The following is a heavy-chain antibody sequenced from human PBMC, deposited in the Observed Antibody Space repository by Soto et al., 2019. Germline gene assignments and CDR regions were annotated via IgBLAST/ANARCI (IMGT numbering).Heavy chain of an antibody. CDR3: ARGGRFGEYNRPFDP. Sequence: QVQLQESGPGLVKPSQTLSLTCTVSGGSISSGGYYWSWIRQHPGKGLEWIGYIYYSGSTYYNPSRKGRVTISVDTSKNQCSLKLSSVTAADTAVYYCARGGRFGEYNRPFDPWGQGTLVTVSS. J-gene: IGHJ5*02. CDR1: GGSISSGGYY. CDR2: IYYSGST. V-gene: IGHV4-31*03. D-gene: IGHD3-10*01.